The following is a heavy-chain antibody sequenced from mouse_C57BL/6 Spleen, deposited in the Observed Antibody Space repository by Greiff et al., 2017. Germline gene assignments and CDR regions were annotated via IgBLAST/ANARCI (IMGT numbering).Heavy chain of an antibody. CDR3: ARSGSNYYFDY. V-gene: IGHV1-4*01. D-gene: IGHD2-5*01. CDR1: GYTFTSYT. CDR2: INPSGGYT. J-gene: IGHJ2*01. Sequence: VQLQQSGAELARPGASVKMSCKASGYTFTSYTMHWVKQRPGQGLEWIGYINPSGGYTKYNQKFKDKATLTADKSSSTAYMQLSSLTSEDSAVYYCARSGSNYYFDYWGQGTTLTVSS.